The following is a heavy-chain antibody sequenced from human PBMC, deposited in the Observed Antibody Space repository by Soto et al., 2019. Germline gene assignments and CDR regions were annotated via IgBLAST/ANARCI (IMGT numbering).Heavy chain of an antibody. Sequence: ASETLSLTCTVSGGSISSYYWSWIRQPAGKGLEWIGRIYTSGSTNYNPSLKSRVTMSVDTSKNQFSLKLSSVTAADTAVYYCARDPQRCSGGSCYLDPWGQGTLVTVSS. J-gene: IGHJ5*02. CDR2: IYTSGST. D-gene: IGHD2-15*01. V-gene: IGHV4-4*07. CDR1: GGSISSYY. CDR3: ARDPQRCSGGSCYLDP.